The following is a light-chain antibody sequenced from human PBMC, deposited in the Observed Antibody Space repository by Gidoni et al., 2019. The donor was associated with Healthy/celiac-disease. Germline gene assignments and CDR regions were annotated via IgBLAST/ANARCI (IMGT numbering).Light chain of an antibody. J-gene: IGKJ4*01. CDR2: AAS. CDR3: QQYYSYPVT. Sequence: AIRTTQSPSSFSSSTGDRVTITCRASQGISSYLAWNQQKPGKAPKLLIYAASTLQSGLPSRFSGSGSGTDFTLTISCLQSEDFATYYCQQYYSYPVTFGGGTKVEIK. V-gene: IGKV1-8*01. CDR1: QGISSY.